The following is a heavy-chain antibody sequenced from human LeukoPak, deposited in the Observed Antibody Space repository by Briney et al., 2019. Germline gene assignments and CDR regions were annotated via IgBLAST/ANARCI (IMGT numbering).Heavy chain of an antibody. CDR2: ISGGGGST. V-gene: IGHV3-23*01. Sequence: GGSLRLSCAASGFTFSSYAMSWVRQAPGKGLGWVSAISGGGGSTYYADSVKGRFTISRDNSKNTLYLQMNSVRAEDTAVYYCAKGDKWELQYGYWGQGTLVTVSS. J-gene: IGHJ4*02. D-gene: IGHD1-26*01. CDR1: GFTFSSYA. CDR3: AKGDKWELQYGY.